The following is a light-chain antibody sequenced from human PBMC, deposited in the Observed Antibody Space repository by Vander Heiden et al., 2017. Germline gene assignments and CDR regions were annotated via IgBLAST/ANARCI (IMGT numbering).Light chain of an antibody. CDR3: RQALQTPLT. CDR2: LGS. CDR1: EILLHSNGYNY. J-gene: IGKJ4*01. V-gene: IGKV2-28*01. Sequence: VMTQSPRSRPVTPGEPAFISCRSREILLHSNGYNYLHWYLQKAGQSPRLLIYLGSNRASGVPDRFSGSGSGTDFTLKISRVEPEDVGVYYCRQALQTPLTFGGGTKVEIK.